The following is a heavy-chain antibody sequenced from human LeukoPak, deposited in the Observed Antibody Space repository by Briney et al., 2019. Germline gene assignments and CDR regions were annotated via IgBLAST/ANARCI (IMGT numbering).Heavy chain of an antibody. CDR3: ARDQHSSSLYAWAQYYFDY. CDR2: INPSGGST. D-gene: IGHD6-6*01. Sequence: ASVKVSCKASGYTFTSYYMHWVRQAPGQGLEWMGIINPSGGSTSYAQKFQGRATMTRDMSTSTVYMELSSLRSEDTAVYYCARDQHSSSLYAWAQYYFDYWGQGTLVTVSS. J-gene: IGHJ4*02. V-gene: IGHV1-46*01. CDR1: GYTFTSYY.